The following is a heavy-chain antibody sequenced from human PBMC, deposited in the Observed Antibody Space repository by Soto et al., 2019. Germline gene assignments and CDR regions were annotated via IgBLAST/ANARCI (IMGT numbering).Heavy chain of an antibody. CDR3: ARAGWIVVGTARYDH. CDR2: MNPNSGNT. CDR1: GYTSTSND. V-gene: IGHV1-8*01. J-gene: IGHJ4*02. Sequence: AQVKASCKASGYTSTSNDINWVRQAPGQGLKGLGWMNPNSGNTSYAQKFQGRGTMTRDTSTSTVYMELGSLRSEDTAVYYCARAGWIVVGTARYDHWGQGTLVTVSS. D-gene: IGHD2-21*02.